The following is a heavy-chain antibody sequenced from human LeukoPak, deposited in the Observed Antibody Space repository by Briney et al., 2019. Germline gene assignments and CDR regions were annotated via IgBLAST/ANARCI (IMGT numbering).Heavy chain of an antibody. CDR3: VKDQDSGAYSRFDY. CDR2: ISGSGGST. J-gene: IGHJ4*02. D-gene: IGHD3-22*01. Sequence: GGSLRLSCAASGFTFNSYAMRWVRQAPGKGLEWVSSISGSGGSTYYTDSVKGRFTISRDNSKNTLYLQMNSLRAEHTAVYYCVKDQDSGAYSRFDYWGQGTLVTVSS. CDR1: GFTFNSYA. V-gene: IGHV3-23*01.